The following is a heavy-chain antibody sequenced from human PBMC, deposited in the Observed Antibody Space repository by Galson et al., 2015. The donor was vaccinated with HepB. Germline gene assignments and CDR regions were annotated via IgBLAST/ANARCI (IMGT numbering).Heavy chain of an antibody. V-gene: IGHV7-4-1*02. CDR2: INTNTGNP. D-gene: IGHD3-22*01. J-gene: IGHJ2*01. CDR1: GYTFTSYA. Sequence: SVKVSCKASGYTFTSYAMNWVRQAPGQGLEWMGWINTNTGNPTYAQGFTGRFVFSLDTSVSTAYLQISSLKAEDTAVYYCASYYDSSGYYSDWYFDLWGRGTLVTVSS. CDR3: ASYYDSSGYYSDWYFDL.